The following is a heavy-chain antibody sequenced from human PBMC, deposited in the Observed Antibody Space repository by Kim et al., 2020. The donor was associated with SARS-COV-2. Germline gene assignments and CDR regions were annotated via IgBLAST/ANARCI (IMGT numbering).Heavy chain of an antibody. V-gene: IGHV1-69*13. J-gene: IGHJ4*02. CDR2: IIPIFGTA. CDR3: ATDPGYCSGGSCYSIDY. D-gene: IGHD2-15*01. Sequence: SVKVSCKASGGTFSSYAISWVRQAPGQGLEWMGGIIPIFGTANYAQKFQGRVTITADESTSTAYMELSSLRSEDTAVYYCATDPGYCSGGSCYSIDYWGQGTLVTVSS. CDR1: GGTFSSYA.